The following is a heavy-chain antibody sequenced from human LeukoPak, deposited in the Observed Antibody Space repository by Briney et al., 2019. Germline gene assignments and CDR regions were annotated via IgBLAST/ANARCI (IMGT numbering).Heavy chain of an antibody. Sequence: GGSLRLSCAASGFTFSSYAMSWVRQAPGKGLEWVSAISGSGGSTYYADSVKGRFTISRDNSKNTLYLQMNSLRAEDTAVYYCAKDFGLFYDSSGYYRDWGQGTLVTVSS. CDR3: AKDFGLFYDSSGYYRD. CDR2: ISGSGGST. J-gene: IGHJ4*02. D-gene: IGHD3-22*01. CDR1: GFTFSSYA. V-gene: IGHV3-23*01.